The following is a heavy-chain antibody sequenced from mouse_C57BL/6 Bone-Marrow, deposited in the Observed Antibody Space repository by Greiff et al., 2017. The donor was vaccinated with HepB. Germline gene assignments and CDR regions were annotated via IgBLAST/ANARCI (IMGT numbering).Heavy chain of an antibody. D-gene: IGHD2-2*01. CDR1: GYTFTSYW. CDR2: IYPGSGST. J-gene: IGHJ2*01. Sequence: QVQLQQPGAELVKPGASVKMSCKASGYTFTSYWITWVKQRPGQGLEWIGDIYPGSGSTNYNEKFKSKATLTVDTSSSTAYMQLSSLTSEDSAVYYCARRGRSTMVTTGHYFDYWGQGTTLTVSS. V-gene: IGHV1-55*01. CDR3: ARRGRSTMVTTGHYFDY.